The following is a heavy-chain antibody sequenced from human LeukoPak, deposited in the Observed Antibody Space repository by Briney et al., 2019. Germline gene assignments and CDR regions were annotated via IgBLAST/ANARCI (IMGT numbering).Heavy chain of an antibody. V-gene: IGHV3-23*01. J-gene: IGHJ4*02. D-gene: IGHD4-23*01. CDR1: GFTFSNLA. Sequence: GGSLRLSCVASGFTFSNLAMGWVRQAPGKGLEWVSVIRDSGGITYYADSVKGRFTISRDNAKNSLYLQMNSLRAEDTAVYYCARSTTVVTPLDYWGQGTLVTVSS. CDR2: IRDSGGIT. CDR3: ARSTTVVTPLDY.